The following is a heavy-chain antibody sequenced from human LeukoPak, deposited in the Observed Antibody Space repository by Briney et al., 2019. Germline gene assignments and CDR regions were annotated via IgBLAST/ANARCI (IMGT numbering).Heavy chain of an antibody. CDR1: GSIVRGNY. V-gene: IGHV3-53*01. CDR3: ARHHLDVLRILEWLLVFDY. J-gene: IGHJ4*02. Sequence: PGGSLRLSCAASGSIVRGNYMSWVRQAPGKGLEWVSVIYSGGSTYYADSVKGRFTISRDNSQNTLYLQMNSLRAEDTAVYYCARHHLDVLRILEWLLVFDYWGQGTLVTVSS. CDR2: IYSGGST. D-gene: IGHD3-3*01.